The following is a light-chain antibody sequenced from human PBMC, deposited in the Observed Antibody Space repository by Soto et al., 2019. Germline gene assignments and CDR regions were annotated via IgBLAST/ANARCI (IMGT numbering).Light chain of an antibody. V-gene: IGKV3-20*01. CDR2: GAS. Sequence: EVVLTQSPGTLSLSPGVGVSLSCRASQHIASNFLAWYQQRPGQAPRLLVYGASNRATDIPDRFAGSGSGTDFTLTISRLEPEDFAFYYCQQYSNSPYTFGQGTRLEIK. J-gene: IGKJ2*01. CDR1: QHIASNF. CDR3: QQYSNSPYT.